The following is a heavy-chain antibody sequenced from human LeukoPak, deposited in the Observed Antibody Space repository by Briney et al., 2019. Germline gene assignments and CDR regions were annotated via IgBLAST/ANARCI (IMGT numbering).Heavy chain of an antibody. CDR2: ISSSSSYI. V-gene: IGHV3-21*01. D-gene: IGHD3-22*01. Sequence: GGSLRLSCAASGFTFSSYSMNWVRQAPGKGLEWVSSISSSSSYIYYADSVKGRFTISRDNAKNSLYLQMNSLRAEDTAVYYCARDLYIDSSGYDASDIWGQGTMVTVSS. CDR3: ARDLYIDSSGYDASDI. J-gene: IGHJ3*02. CDR1: GFTFSSYS.